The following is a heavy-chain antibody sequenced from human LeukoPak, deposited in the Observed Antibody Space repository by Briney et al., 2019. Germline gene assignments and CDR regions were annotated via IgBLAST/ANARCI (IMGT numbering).Heavy chain of an antibody. J-gene: IGHJ4*02. CDR2: IWHDGSNK. Sequence: GRSLRLSCAASGFTFSTYVIHWVRQAPGKGLEWVALIWHDGSNKYYGDSVKDRFTISRETSKNTLYLQMDSLRDEDTTVYYCASDRRYTYGHPLDYWGQGTLVTVSS. V-gene: IGHV3-33*01. CDR3: ASDRRYTYGHPLDY. D-gene: IGHD5-18*01. CDR1: GFTFSTYV.